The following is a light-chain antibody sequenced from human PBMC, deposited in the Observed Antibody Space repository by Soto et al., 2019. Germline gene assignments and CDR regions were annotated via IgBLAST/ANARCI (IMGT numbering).Light chain of an antibody. CDR2: DAS. CDR3: QQYGDSPFT. J-gene: IGKJ3*01. CDR1: QSVSDY. V-gene: IGKV3-20*01. Sequence: ETVLTQSPARLSLSPGERATLSCRAGQSVSDYLAWYQQKPGQPPRLLFFDASNRASAIPDRFSGSGSGTDFALTISRLEPEDFALYYCQQYGDSPFTFGPGTRVD.